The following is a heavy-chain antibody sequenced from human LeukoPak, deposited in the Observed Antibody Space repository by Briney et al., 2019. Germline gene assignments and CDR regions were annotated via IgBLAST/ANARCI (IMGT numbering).Heavy chain of an antibody. CDR3: AKALYSSSYYYYYYMDV. V-gene: IGHV3-23*01. CDR1: GFTFSSYA. J-gene: IGHJ6*03. D-gene: IGHD6-6*01. CDR2: ISGSGGST. Sequence: GGSLRLSCAASGFTFSSYAMSWVRQAPGKGLEWVSAISGSGGSTYYADSVKGRFTISRDNSKNTLYLQMNSLRAEDTAVYYCAKALYSSSYYYYYYMDVWGKGTTVTVSS.